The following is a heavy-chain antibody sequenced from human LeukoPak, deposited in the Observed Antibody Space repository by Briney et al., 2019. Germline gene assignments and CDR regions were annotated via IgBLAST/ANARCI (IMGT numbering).Heavy chain of an antibody. J-gene: IGHJ4*02. CDR1: GFTFSSYA. CDR3: AREGRYYGSGSYPY. D-gene: IGHD3-10*01. Sequence: QPGGSLRLSCAASGFTFSSYAMSWVRQAPGKGLEWVSAICGSDGSTYYADSVKGRFTISRDNSKNSLYLQMNSLRAEDTAVYYCAREGRYYGSGSYPYWGQGTLVTVSS. CDR2: ICGSDGST. V-gene: IGHV3-23*01.